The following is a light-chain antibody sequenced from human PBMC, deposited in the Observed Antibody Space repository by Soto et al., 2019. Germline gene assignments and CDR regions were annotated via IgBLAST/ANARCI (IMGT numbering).Light chain of an antibody. J-gene: IGKJ1*01. CDR1: QRISSW. CDR2: DAS. Sequence: DIQMTQSPSTLSASVGGRVTITCRASQRISSWLAWYQQKPGKAPKLLIYDASSLESGVPSRFSGSGSETEFTLTISSLQPDDFATYYCQQYNSYSEAFGQGTKVDIK. V-gene: IGKV1-5*01. CDR3: QQYNSYSEA.